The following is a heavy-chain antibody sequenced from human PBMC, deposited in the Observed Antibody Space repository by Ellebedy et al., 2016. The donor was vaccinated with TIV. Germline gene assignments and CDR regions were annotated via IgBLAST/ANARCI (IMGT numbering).Heavy chain of an antibody. D-gene: IGHD6-13*01. Sequence: PGGSLRLSCEASGITFTTYSMNWVRQAPGKGLEWLSYINIGSSTIYYADSVKGRFTISRDNAKNSLFLQMDSLRVEDTAFYYCVGGAGYSSIWYPLGPWGQGTLVTVSS. J-gene: IGHJ5*02. CDR1: GITFTTYS. V-gene: IGHV3-48*01. CDR2: INIGSSTI. CDR3: VGGAGYSSIWYPLGP.